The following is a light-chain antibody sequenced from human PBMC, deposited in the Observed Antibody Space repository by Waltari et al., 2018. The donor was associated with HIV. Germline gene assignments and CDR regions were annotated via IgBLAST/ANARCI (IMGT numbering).Light chain of an antibody. CDR1: QGLLHSNGYTY. CDR3: MQALQTPMYT. CDR2: LGS. V-gene: IGKV2-28*01. Sequence: DIVMPKSPLSLHVTPGKPASLSGRSSQGLLHSNGYTYLDWYLQKPGQSPQLLLYLGSNRASGVPDRFSGSGSGTDFTLKISRVEAEDVGVYYCMQALQTPMYTFGQGTKLEIK. J-gene: IGKJ2*01.